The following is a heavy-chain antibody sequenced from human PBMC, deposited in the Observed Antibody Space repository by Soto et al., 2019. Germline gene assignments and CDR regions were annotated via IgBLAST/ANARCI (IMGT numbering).Heavy chain of an antibody. CDR2: ISTTSGNT. J-gene: IGHJ4*02. CDR1: GYTFSSYS. Sequence: QIQMVQSGAEVKKPGASVKISCKTSGYTFSSYSINWVRQAPGQGLEWMAWISTTSGNTNYAERVQGRVTVTLDKSARTAFMEMWGLTSDDTAVYFCARDNGYYDFWGQGTLVTVSS. D-gene: IGHD2-8*01. V-gene: IGHV1-18*01. CDR3: ARDNGYYDF.